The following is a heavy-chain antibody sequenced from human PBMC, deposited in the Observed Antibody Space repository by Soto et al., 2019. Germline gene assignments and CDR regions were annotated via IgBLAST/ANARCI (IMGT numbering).Heavy chain of an antibody. Sequence: QVQLVQSGAEVTTPGSSVKVSCKASGGTFSSYAISWVRQAPGQGLEWMGGLIPIFGTANYAQKFQGRVTITADESTSTAYMERSSLRSEDTAVYYCAIDRDYYDCSGYYRPHPKYFQHWGQGTLVTVSS. CDR3: AIDRDYYDCSGYYRPHPKYFQH. CDR1: GGTFSSYA. V-gene: IGHV1-69*01. D-gene: IGHD3-22*01. J-gene: IGHJ1*01. CDR2: LIPIFGTA.